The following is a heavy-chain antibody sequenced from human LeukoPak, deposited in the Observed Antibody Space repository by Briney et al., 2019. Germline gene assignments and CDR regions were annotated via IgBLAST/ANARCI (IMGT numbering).Heavy chain of an antibody. Sequence: PGGSLRLSCAASGFTFSSNEMKWVRQPPGKGREWVSYISSGGSTIYYADSVKGRFTVSRDNAKNSLYLQMNSLRAEDTALYYCAGDVWFDPWGQGTLVTVSS. CDR2: ISSGGSTI. CDR1: GFTFSSNE. J-gene: IGHJ5*02. CDR3: AGDVWFDP. V-gene: IGHV3-48*03.